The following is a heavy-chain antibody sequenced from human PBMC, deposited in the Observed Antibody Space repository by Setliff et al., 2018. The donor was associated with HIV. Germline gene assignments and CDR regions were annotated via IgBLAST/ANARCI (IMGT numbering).Heavy chain of an antibody. Sequence: GGSLRLSCAASGFTFSSYGMHWVRQAPGKGLEWVAVIWYDGSNKYYADSVKGRFTISRDNSKNTLYLQMNSLRAEDTAVYYCARDANYNFWSGHYTSPSYFDYWGQGTLVTVSS. J-gene: IGHJ4*02. V-gene: IGHV3-33*01. D-gene: IGHD3-3*01. CDR1: GFTFSSYG. CDR3: ARDANYNFWSGHYTSPSYFDY. CDR2: IWYDGSNK.